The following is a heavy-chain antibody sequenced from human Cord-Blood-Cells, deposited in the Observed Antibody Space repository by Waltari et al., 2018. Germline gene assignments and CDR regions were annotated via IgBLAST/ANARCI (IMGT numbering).Heavy chain of an antibody. CDR3: ARLRGIAARSYYFDY. Sequence: QVQLQQWGAGLLKPSETLSLTCAVYGGSFSGYYWSWIRQPPGKGLEWIGEINHSGSTNYNPSLKRRVTISVDTSKNQFSLKLSSVTAADTAVYYCARLRGIAARSYYFDYWGQGTLVTVSS. J-gene: IGHJ4*02. D-gene: IGHD6-6*01. CDR2: INHSGST. V-gene: IGHV4-34*01. CDR1: GGSFSGYY.